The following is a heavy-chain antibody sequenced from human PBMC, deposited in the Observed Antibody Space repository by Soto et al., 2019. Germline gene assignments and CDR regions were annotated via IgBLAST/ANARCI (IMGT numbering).Heavy chain of an antibody. CDR1: GGTFSSYA. CDR2: IIPIVGTA. CDR3: ARGGYYYDSGGYNLYYYYGMDV. D-gene: IGHD3-22*01. Sequence: SVKVSCKASGGTFSSYAISWVRQAPGQELEWMGGIIPIVGTANYAQKFQGRVTITADESTSTAYMELSSLRSEDTAVYYCARGGYYYDSGGYNLYYYYGMDVWGQGSTVTVAS. V-gene: IGHV1-69*13. J-gene: IGHJ6*02.